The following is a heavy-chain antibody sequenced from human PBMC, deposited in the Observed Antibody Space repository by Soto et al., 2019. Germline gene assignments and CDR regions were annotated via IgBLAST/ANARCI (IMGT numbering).Heavy chain of an antibody. Sequence: SXKVSFMASGGTXISYAIDLVREAPGQGLEWMGGIIPIFCTANYEQKFQGRVTITADEPTSTAYMEPSSLRSEDTAVYYCARDAAHFKRGDLYYFDYRGQGTLVTAS. CDR2: IIPIFCTA. CDR3: ARDAAHFKRGDLYYFDY. J-gene: IGHJ4*02. CDR1: GGTXISYA. D-gene: IGHD2-21*02. V-gene: IGHV1-69*13.